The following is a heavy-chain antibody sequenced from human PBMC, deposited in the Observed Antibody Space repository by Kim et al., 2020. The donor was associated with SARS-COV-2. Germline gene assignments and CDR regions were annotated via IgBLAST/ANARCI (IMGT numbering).Heavy chain of an antibody. D-gene: IGHD2-2*01. CDR2: IIPILGIA. Sequence: SVKVSCKASGGTFSSYAISWVRQAPGQGLEWMGRIIPILGIANYAQKFQGRVTITADKSTSTAYMELSSLRSEDTAVYYCAYCSSTSCYGSWFDPWGQGTLVTVSS. J-gene: IGHJ5*02. CDR3: AYCSSTSCYGSWFDP. CDR1: GGTFSSYA. V-gene: IGHV1-69*04.